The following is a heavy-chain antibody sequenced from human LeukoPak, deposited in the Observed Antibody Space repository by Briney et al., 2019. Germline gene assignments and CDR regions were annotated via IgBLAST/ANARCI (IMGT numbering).Heavy chain of an antibody. Sequence: GGSLRLSWAASGFTFSSYSVNWVRQAPGEGLESVSYISSSSSTIYYADSVKGRFTISRDNAKNSLYLQMNSLRAEDTAVYYCATQLELRIFDYWGQGTLVTVSS. V-gene: IGHV3-48*01. CDR3: ATQLELRIFDY. D-gene: IGHD1-7*01. CDR2: ISSSSSTI. CDR1: GFTFSSYS. J-gene: IGHJ4*02.